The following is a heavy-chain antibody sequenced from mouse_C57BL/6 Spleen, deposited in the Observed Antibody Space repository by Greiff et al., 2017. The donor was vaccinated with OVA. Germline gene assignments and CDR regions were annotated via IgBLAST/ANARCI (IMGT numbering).Heavy chain of an antibody. V-gene: IGHV1-82*01. D-gene: IGHD1-1*01. J-gene: IGHJ2*01. CDR1: GYAFSSSW. Sequence: QVQLQQSGPELVKPGASVKISCKASGYAFSSSWMNWVKQRPGKGLEWIGRIYPGDGDTNYNGKFKGKATLTADKSSSTAYMQLSSLTSEDSAVYFCAIPDYGSYYFDYWGQGTTLTVSS. CDR3: AIPDYGSYYFDY. CDR2: IYPGDGDT.